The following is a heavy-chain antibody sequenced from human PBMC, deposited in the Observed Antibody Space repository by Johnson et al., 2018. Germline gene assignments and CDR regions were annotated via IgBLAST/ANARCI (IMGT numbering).Heavy chain of an antibody. Sequence: VQLVQSGGGLVQPGRSLRLSCVASEFNFQHFAMHWVRQAPGKGLEWVSGISWDSGIIGYADSVRDRFTISRDNANNSLFLEMKSLRGDDSALYSCARALIPLVDRGYLGSWGQGTLVTVSA. J-gene: IGHJ4*02. V-gene: IGHV3-9*01. CDR1: EFNFQHFA. D-gene: IGHD2-2*02. CDR3: ARALIPLVDRGYLGS. CDR2: ISWDSGII.